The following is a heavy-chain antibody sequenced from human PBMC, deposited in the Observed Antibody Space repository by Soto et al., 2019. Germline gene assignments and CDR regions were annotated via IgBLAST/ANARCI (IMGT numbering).Heavy chain of an antibody. CDR2: IYYSGST. D-gene: IGHD1-26*01. J-gene: IGHJ5*02. Sequence: SETLSLTCTVSGGSISSSSYYWGWIRQPPGKGLEWIGSIYYSGSTYYNPSLKSRVTISVDTSKNQFSLKLSSVTAADTAVYYCGRGRGRNNWFDPWGQGTLVTVSS. CDR1: GGSISSSSYY. CDR3: GRGRGRNNWFDP. V-gene: IGHV4-39*01.